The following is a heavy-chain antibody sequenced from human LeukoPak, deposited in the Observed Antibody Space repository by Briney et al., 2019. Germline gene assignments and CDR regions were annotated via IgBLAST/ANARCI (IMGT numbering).Heavy chain of an antibody. CDR2: IYNSGNT. CDR1: GGSISTNY. J-gene: IGHJ4*02. CDR3: ARGTFDSSGYYLFDY. Sequence: SETLSLTCTVSGGSISTNYWSWIRQPAGKGLVWVGRIYNSGNTNYSPSLESRVTMSADTSKNQFSLKLSSVTAADTAVYYCARGTFDSSGYYLFDYWGQGTLVTVSS. V-gene: IGHV4-4*07. D-gene: IGHD3-22*01.